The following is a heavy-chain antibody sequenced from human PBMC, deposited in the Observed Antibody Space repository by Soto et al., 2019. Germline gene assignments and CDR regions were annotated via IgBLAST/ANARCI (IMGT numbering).Heavy chain of an antibody. CDR2: IYYSGST. CDR3: ARVNRITMVRGELDY. Sequence: SSETLSLTCTVSGGSISSYYWSWIRQPPGKGLEWIGYIYYSGSTNYNPSLKSRVTISVDTSKNQFSLKLSSVTAADTAVYYCARVNRITMVRGELDYWGQGTLVTVS. V-gene: IGHV4-59*01. J-gene: IGHJ4*02. CDR1: GGSISSYY. D-gene: IGHD3-10*01.